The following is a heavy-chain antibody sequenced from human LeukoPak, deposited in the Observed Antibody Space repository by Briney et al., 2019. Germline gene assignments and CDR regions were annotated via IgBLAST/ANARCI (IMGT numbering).Heavy chain of an antibody. Sequence: SETLSLTCTVSGDSISSSTYYWGWIRQPPGKGLEWIANIYYSGRTYYNPSLKSRVTISVDMSRNQFSLLVDSVTAADTAVYYCARHVDLYDIDYWGQGTLVTVSS. CDR3: ARHVDLYDIDY. J-gene: IGHJ4*02. V-gene: IGHV4-39*01. D-gene: IGHD2-8*01. CDR2: IYYSGRT. CDR1: GDSISSSTYY.